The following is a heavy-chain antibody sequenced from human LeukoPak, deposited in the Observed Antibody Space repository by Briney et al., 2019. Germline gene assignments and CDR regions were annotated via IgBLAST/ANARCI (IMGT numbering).Heavy chain of an antibody. CDR2: IYTSGST. CDR3: ARGSLDTLWSGYYLAAFDI. D-gene: IGHD3-3*01. CDR1: GGSIGSGSYY. J-gene: IGHJ3*02. V-gene: IGHV4-61*02. Sequence: SQTLSLTCTVSGGSIGSGSYYWSWIRQPAGKGLEWIGRIYTSGSTNYNPSLKSRVTISVDTSKNQFSLKLSSVTAADTAVYYCARGSLDTLWSGYYLAAFDIWGQGTMVTVSS.